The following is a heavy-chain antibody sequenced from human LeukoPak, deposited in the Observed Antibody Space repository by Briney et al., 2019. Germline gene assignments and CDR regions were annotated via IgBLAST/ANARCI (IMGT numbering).Heavy chain of an antibody. CDR2: INPSGGST. Sequence: ASVTVSCKASGYTFTSYYMHWVRQAPGQGLEWMGLINPSGGSTRNAQKFQGRVTMTRDTSTSTVYMELSSLRSEDTAVYYCARVKLQEEWLAYDYWGQGTLVTVSS. D-gene: IGHD6-19*01. J-gene: IGHJ4*02. CDR3: ARVKLQEEWLAYDY. CDR1: GYTFTSYY. V-gene: IGHV1-46*01.